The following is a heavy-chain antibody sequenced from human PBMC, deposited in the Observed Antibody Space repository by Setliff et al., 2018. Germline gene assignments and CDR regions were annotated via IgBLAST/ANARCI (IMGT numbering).Heavy chain of an antibody. V-gene: IGHV3-66*01. D-gene: IGHD5-12*01. CDR3: AGCGYGQYYAMDV. CDR2: IYTGGST. Sequence: RLSCAASGFTVRSYYMTWVRQAPGKGLEWVSVIYTGGSTYYADSVRGRFTISRDDSNNTLYLQMTSLRAEDTAVYYCAGCGYGQYYAMDVWGQGTTVTVSS. CDR1: GFTVRSYY. J-gene: IGHJ6*02.